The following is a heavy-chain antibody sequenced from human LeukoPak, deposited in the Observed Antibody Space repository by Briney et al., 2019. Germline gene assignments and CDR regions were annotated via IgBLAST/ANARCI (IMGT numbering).Heavy chain of an antibody. CDR1: GFTFSSYG. CDR3: ARDDTAVAGTELDF. J-gene: IGHJ4*02. CDR2: ISDDGTRK. Sequence: GGSLRLSCAASGFTFSSYGIHWVRLAPGKGLEWVAVISDDGTRKYYADSVQGRFTISRDNSKNTLYLQMNSLRAEDMAVYYCARDDTAVAGTELDFWGQGTLVTVSS. D-gene: IGHD6-19*01. V-gene: IGHV3-30*03.